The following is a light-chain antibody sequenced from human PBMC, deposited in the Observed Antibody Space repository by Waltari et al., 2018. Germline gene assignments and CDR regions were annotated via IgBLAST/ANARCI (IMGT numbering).Light chain of an antibody. Sequence: DIVMTQSPDSLAVSLGERATINCKSSQSVLYNSNNKNYLGWYKQKPGQPPKVLIYWASTRESGVPDRVSGSGSETDFTLTINSLQAEDVAVYYCQQYYSSPPTFGQGTKVEVK. J-gene: IGKJ1*01. V-gene: IGKV4-1*01. CDR1: QSVLYNSNNKNY. CDR2: WAS. CDR3: QQYYSSPPT.